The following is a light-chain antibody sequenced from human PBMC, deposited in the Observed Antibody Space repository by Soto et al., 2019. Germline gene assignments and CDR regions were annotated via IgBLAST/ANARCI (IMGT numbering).Light chain of an antibody. Sequence: VLTQPPSVSAAPGQKVTISCSGIDSNIGENFVSWYQQFPGTAPELIIYDNDKRPSGIPDRFSASKSGTSATLRITGLRTGDEADYYCGTWDTSLSAVVIGGGTKVTVL. V-gene: IGLV1-51*01. J-gene: IGLJ2*01. CDR2: DND. CDR1: DSNIGENF. CDR3: GTWDTSLSAVV.